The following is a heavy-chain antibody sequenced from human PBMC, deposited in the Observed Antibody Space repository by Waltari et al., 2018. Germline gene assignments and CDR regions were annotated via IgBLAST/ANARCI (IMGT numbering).Heavy chain of an antibody. Sequence: QVQLVQSGAEVKKPGASVQVSCKASGYTFTGYYMHWVRQAPGQGLEWMGWINPNSGGTNYAQKFQGRVTMTRDTSISTAYMELSRLRSDDTAVYYCAREKRAVAGNKAFDIWGQGTMVTVSS. CDR2: INPNSGGT. CDR1: GYTFTGYY. CDR3: AREKRAVAGNKAFDI. J-gene: IGHJ3*02. V-gene: IGHV1-2*02. D-gene: IGHD6-19*01.